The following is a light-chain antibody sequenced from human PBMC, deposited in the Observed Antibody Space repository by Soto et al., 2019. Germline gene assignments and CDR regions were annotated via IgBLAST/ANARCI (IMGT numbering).Light chain of an antibody. J-gene: IGKJ3*01. CDR1: QSVSSSY. CDR2: DAS. V-gene: IGKV3D-20*01. CDR3: QQYGSSPPFT. Sequence: EIVLTQSPATLSLSPGERATLSCGASQSVSSSYLAWYQQKPGLAPRLLIYDASSRATGIPDRFSVSGSGTDFTLTISRLEPEDFAVYYCQQYGSSPPFTFGPGTKVDIK.